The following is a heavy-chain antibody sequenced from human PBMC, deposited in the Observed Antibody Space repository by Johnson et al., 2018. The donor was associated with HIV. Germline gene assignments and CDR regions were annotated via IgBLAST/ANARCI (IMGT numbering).Heavy chain of an antibody. CDR2: INWNGGST. V-gene: IGHV3-20*04. Sequence: VQLVESGGGLVQPGGSLRLSCAASGFTFDDYGMSWVRQVPGKGLEWVSGINWNGGSTGSADSVKGGVTISRDNAKNSLYLQMNSLRVEDTALYYCARPVSIGWELEDDAFDIWGQGTMVTVSS. D-gene: IGHD3-10*01. CDR1: GFTFDDYG. J-gene: IGHJ3*02. CDR3: ARPVSIGWELEDDAFDI.